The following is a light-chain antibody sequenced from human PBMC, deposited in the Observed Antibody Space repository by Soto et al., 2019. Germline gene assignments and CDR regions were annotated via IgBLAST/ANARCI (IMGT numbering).Light chain of an antibody. Sequence: QSVLTQPASVSGSPGQSITISCTGTSGDIGSYNRVSWYQQHPGKAPKLIIYEATDRPSGVSNRFSGSKSGNTASLTISGLQAEDEAEYYCSSYTNINTSACVFGTGTKVTVL. CDR1: SGDIGSYNR. CDR2: EAT. J-gene: IGLJ1*01. CDR3: SSYTNINTSACV. V-gene: IGLV2-14*01.